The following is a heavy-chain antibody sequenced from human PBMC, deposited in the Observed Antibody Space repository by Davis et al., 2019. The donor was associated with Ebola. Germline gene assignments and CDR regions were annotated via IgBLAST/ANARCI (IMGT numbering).Heavy chain of an antibody. J-gene: IGHJ4*02. Sequence: ASVKVSCKAYGYTFTGYYMHWVRQAPGQGLEWMGWIKPNGGGPKYVQKFQGRVTMTRDTSTSTVYMELNSLRSEDTAIYYCARADVDQTFDYWGQGTLVTVFS. CDR2: IKPNGGGP. CDR3: ARADVDQTFDY. CDR1: GYTFTGYY. V-gene: IGHV1-2*02. D-gene: IGHD2-2*01.